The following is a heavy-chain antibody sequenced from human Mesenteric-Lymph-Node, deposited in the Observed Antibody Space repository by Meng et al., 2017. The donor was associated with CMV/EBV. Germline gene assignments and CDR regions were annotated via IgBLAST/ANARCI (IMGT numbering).Heavy chain of an antibody. Sequence: GESLKISCAASGFTFGSYSMNWVRQAPGKGLEWVSYSSGSGSTIYYADSVKGRFTISRDNAKNSLYLQMNSLRAEDTALYYCARAYDGNTGFFDDWGQGTLVTVSS. CDR3: ARAYDGNTGFFDD. J-gene: IGHJ4*02. V-gene: IGHV3-48*01. CDR2: SSGSGSTI. D-gene: IGHD4-23*01. CDR1: GFTFGSYS.